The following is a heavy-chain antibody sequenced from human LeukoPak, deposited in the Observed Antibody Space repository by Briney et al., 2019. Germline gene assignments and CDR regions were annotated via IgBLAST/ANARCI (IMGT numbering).Heavy chain of an antibody. J-gene: IGHJ6*02. CDR2: ISSSGSTI. CDR1: GFTFSSYE. V-gene: IGHV3-48*03. D-gene: IGHD6-13*01. Sequence: GGSLRLSCAASGFTFSSYEMNWVRQAPGKGLEWVSYISSSGSTIYYADSVKGRFTISRDNAKNSQYLQMNSLRAEDTAVYYCAREGAAVDYYYGMDVWGQGTTVTVSS. CDR3: AREGAAVDYYYGMDV.